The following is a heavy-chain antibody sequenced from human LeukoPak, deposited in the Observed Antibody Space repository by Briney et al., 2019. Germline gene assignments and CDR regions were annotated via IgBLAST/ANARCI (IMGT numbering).Heavy chain of an antibody. CDR1: GYTFTGYY. V-gene: IGHV1-69*04. Sequence: SVKVSCKASGYTFTGYYMHWVRQAPGQGLEWMGRIIPILGIANYAQKFQGRVTITADKSTSTAYMELSSLRSEDTAVYYCARDSRTIAARPLDPWGQGTLVTVSS. D-gene: IGHD6-6*01. J-gene: IGHJ5*02. CDR3: ARDSRTIAARPLDP. CDR2: IIPILGIA.